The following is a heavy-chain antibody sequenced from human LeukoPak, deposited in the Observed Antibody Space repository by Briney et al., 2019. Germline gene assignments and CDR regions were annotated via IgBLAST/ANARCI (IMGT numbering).Heavy chain of an antibody. Sequence: SLRLSCAASGFTFDDYAMHWVRQAPGKGLEWVSGISWNSGSIGYADSVKGRFTISRDNAKNSLYLQMNSLRAEDTALYYCAKGTRYYYDSSSYSPAVSHFDYWGQGTLVTVSS. CDR3: AKGTRYYYDSSSYSPAVSHFDY. J-gene: IGHJ4*02. V-gene: IGHV3-9*01. CDR2: ISWNSGSI. CDR1: GFTFDDYA. D-gene: IGHD3-22*01.